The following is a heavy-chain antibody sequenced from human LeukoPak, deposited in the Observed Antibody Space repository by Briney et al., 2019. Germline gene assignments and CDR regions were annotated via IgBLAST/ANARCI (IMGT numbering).Heavy chain of an antibody. Sequence: PGGSLRLSCAASGFTFSSYAMHWVRQAPGKGLEWVAVISYDGSNKYYADSVKGRFTISRDNSKNTLYLQMNSLRAEDTAVYYCAGISGWYLDYWGQGTLVTVSS. CDR2: ISYDGSNK. CDR3: AGISGWYLDY. CDR1: GFTFSSYA. D-gene: IGHD6-19*01. V-gene: IGHV3-30-3*01. J-gene: IGHJ4*02.